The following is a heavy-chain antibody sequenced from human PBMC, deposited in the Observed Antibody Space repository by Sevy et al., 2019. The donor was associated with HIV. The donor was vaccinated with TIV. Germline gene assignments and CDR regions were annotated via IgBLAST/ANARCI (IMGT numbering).Heavy chain of an antibody. Sequence: GGSLRLSCAASGFTFSNYGIHWVRQAPGKGLEWLAFISFDGSDKYYADSVKGRFTISREDSKNTLYLHLNSLRVEDTAVYYCAKTRYHYHISGFFGGPFVPDYWGHGTLVTVSS. D-gene: IGHD3-22*01. CDR2: ISFDGSDK. J-gene: IGHJ4*01. CDR1: GFTFSNYG. CDR3: AKTRYHYHISGFFGGPFVPDY. V-gene: IGHV3-30*18.